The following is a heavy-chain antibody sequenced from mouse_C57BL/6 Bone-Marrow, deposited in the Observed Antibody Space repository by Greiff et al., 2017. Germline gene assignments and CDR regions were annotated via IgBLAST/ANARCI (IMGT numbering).Heavy chain of an antibody. D-gene: IGHD1-1*01. CDR1: GFTFSDFY. V-gene: IGHV7-1*01. CDR3: ARDAGYYGSSGYFDV. CDR2: SRNKANDYTT. J-gene: IGHJ1*03. Sequence: EVNVVESGGGLVQSGRSLRLSCATSGFTFSDFYMEWVRQAPGKGLEWIAASRNKANDYTTEYSASVKGRFIVSRDTSQSILYLQMNALRAEDTAIYYCARDAGYYGSSGYFDVWGTGTTVTVSS.